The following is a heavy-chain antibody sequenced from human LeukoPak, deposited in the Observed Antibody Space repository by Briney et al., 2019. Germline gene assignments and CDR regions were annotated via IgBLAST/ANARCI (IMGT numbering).Heavy chain of an antibody. J-gene: IGHJ4*02. Sequence: SETLSLTCTVSGGSISDYSWSWIRQPPGKGLEWIGNIYYSGSTNYNPSLKSRVTISVDTSKNQFSLKLSSVTAADTAVYYCARGNYPFDYWGQGTLVTVSS. CDR1: GGSISDYS. CDR3: ARGNYPFDY. V-gene: IGHV4-59*01. CDR2: IYYSGST. D-gene: IGHD1-7*01.